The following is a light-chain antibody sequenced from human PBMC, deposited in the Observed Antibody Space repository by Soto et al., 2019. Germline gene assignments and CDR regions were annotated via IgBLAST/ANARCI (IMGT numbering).Light chain of an antibody. CDR3: QSYDSDFVV. J-gene: IGLJ2*01. CDR2: ENN. CDR1: SGSIANNY. Sequence: NFMLTQPHSVSESPGKTLSISCTRSSGSIANNYVQWYQQRPGSAPTTVIYENNQRLSGVPDRFSGSTDGSSNSASLTSSGLRIKEEADDYCQSYDSDFVVIGGGAKLTAL. V-gene: IGLV6-57*04.